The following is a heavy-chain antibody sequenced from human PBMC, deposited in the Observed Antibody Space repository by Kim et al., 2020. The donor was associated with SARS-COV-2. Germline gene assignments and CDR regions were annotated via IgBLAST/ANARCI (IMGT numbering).Heavy chain of an antibody. D-gene: IGHD6-19*01. Sequence: ADCVKGRFTISRDNAKNSLYLQMNSQRDGDTAVYYCARDEDSSGWYFDYWGQGTLVTVSS. V-gene: IGHV3-48*02. J-gene: IGHJ4*02. CDR3: ARDEDSSGWYFDY.